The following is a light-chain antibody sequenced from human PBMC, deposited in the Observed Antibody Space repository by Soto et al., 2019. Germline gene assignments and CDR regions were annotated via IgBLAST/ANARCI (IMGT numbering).Light chain of an antibody. V-gene: IGLV2-8*01. CDR2: EVT. Sequence: QSVLTQPPSASGSPGQSVTISCTGTGSDVGTYKYVSWYQQRPGKAPKLMIYEVTKRPSGVPDRFSGSKSGNTASLTVSGLQAEDEADYYCSSYAGSNNFVFGTGTKVTVL. J-gene: IGLJ1*01. CDR3: SSYAGSNNFV. CDR1: GSDVGTYKY.